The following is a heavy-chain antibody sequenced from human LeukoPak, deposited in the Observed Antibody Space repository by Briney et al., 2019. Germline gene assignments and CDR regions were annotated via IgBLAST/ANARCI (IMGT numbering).Heavy chain of an antibody. CDR1: GGSISSYY. J-gene: IGHJ4*02. CDR2: IYYSGST. V-gene: IGHV4-59*01. Sequence: SETPSLTCTVSGGSISSYYWSWIRQPPGKGLEWIGYIYYSGSTNYNPSLKSRVTISVDTSKNQFSLKLSSVTAADTAVYYCARGDRDYYDSSGYWSRGGPLDYWGQGTLVTVSS. D-gene: IGHD3-22*01. CDR3: ARGDRDYYDSSGYWSRGGPLDY.